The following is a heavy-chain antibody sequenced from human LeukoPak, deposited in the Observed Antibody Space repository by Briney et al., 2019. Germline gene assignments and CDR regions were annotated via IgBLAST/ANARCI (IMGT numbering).Heavy chain of an antibody. CDR3: AKDIDPRAYDFSSPFDY. D-gene: IGHD3-3*01. Sequence: PGGSLRLSCAASGFTFDDYTMHWVRQAPGKGLEGVSLISWDGGSTYYADSVKGRFTISRDNSKNSLYLQMNSLRTEDTALYYCAKDIDPRAYDFSSPFDYWGQGTLVTVSS. J-gene: IGHJ4*02. V-gene: IGHV3-43*01. CDR1: GFTFDDYT. CDR2: ISWDGGST.